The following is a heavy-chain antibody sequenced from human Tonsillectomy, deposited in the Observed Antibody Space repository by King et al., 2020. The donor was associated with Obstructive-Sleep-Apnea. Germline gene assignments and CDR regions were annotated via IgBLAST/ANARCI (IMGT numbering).Heavy chain of an antibody. V-gene: IGHV3-30*04. CDR2: ISYDGGNK. CDR3: ARDQAPLYGFCELYSWFDP. J-gene: IGHJ5*02. CDR1: GFTFSSYA. D-gene: IGHD3-10*01. Sequence: VQLVESGGGVVQPGRSLRLSCAASGFTFSSYAMHWVRQAPGKGLEWVAVISYDGGNKYYGDSVKGRFTISRDNSKNTLYLQMNSLRAEDTAVYYCARDQAPLYGFCELYSWFDPWGQATLVTVSS.